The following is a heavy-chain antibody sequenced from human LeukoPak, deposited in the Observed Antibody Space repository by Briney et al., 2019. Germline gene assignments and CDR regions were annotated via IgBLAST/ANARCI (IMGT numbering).Heavy chain of an antibody. CDR2: ISYDGSNK. J-gene: IGHJ4*02. CDR1: GFIFDDYG. CDR3: ARVGYEYDFWSGYYIR. V-gene: IGHV3-30*03. D-gene: IGHD3-3*01. Sequence: TGGFLRLSCAASGFIFDDYGMHWVRQAPGKGLEWVAVISYDGSNKYYADSVKGRFTISRDNSKNTLYLQMNSLRAEDTAVYYCARVGYEYDFWSGYYIRWGQGTLVTVSS.